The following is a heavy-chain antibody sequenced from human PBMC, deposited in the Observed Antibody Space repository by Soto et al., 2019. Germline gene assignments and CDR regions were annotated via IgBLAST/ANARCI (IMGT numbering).Heavy chain of an antibody. CDR1: GASISSISYY. Sequence: SETLSLTCTVSGASISSISYYWGWIRQPPGKGLEWIGSIYYAGATYHNPSLKSRVTTSVDPPKNQFSLKLSSVTAADTAVYYCARHVYGSGWYPYYFDYWGQGTLVTVSS. D-gene: IGHD6-19*01. V-gene: IGHV4-39*01. CDR3: ARHVYGSGWYPYYFDY. CDR2: IYYAGAT. J-gene: IGHJ4*02.